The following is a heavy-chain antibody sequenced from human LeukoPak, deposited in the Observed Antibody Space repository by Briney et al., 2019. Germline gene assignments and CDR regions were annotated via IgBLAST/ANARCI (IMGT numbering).Heavy chain of an antibody. D-gene: IGHD6-13*01. V-gene: IGHV3-9*01. J-gene: IGHJ4*02. CDR2: ISWNSGSI. CDR3: AKDEIPGIAAAGCFDY. CDR1: GFTFDDYA. Sequence: GGSLRLSCAASGFTFDDYAMHWVRQAPGKGLEWVSGISWNSGSIGYADSVKGRFTISRDNAKNSLYLQMNSLRAEVTALYYCAKDEIPGIAAAGCFDYWGQGTLVTVSS.